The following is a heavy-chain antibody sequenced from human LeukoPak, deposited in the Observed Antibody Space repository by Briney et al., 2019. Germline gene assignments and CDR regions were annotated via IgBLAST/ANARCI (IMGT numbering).Heavy chain of an antibody. Sequence: SVKVSCKASGYTFTSCGISWVRQAPGQGLEWMGGIIPIFGTANHAQKFQGRVTITADKSTSTAYMELSSLRSEDTAVYYCARVELYSSSSIYYYYYMDVWGKGTTVTVSS. CDR2: IIPIFGTA. D-gene: IGHD6-6*01. V-gene: IGHV1-69*06. CDR1: GYTFTSCG. J-gene: IGHJ6*03. CDR3: ARVELYSSSSIYYYYYMDV.